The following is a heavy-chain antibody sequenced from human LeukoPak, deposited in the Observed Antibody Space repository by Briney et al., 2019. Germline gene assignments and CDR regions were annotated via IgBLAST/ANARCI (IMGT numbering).Heavy chain of an antibody. CDR1: GITLRGNW. CDR2: VNSEGSRT. V-gene: IGHV3-74*01. Sequence: GGSPRLSCAAPGITLRGNWMHWVRQAPGTGLVWVARVNSEGSRTTYADSVKGRFTISRDNAKNILYLQMHGLRAEDTAVYYCARDAPTGRTKFEHWGQGTLVTVSS. CDR3: ARDAPTGRTKFEH. J-gene: IGHJ1*01. D-gene: IGHD1-14*01.